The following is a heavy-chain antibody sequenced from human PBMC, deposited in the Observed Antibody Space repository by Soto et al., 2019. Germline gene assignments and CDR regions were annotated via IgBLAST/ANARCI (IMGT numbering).Heavy chain of an antibody. D-gene: IGHD6-13*01. V-gene: IGHV4-30-2*01. J-gene: IGHJ4*01. Sequence: SETLSLTCAVSGGSISSGGYCWSWIRQPPGKGLEWIGYIYHSRGTNYNPSLRSRVTMSLDKSKNQLSLILYSVTAADTGVYYCARYSAASGTYYFDYWGQGTLVTVSS. CDR1: GGSISSGGYC. CDR2: IYHSRGT. CDR3: ARYSAASGTYYFDY.